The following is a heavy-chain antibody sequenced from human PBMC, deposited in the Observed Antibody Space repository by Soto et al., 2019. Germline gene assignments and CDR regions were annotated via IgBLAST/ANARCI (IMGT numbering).Heavy chain of an antibody. V-gene: IGHV4-39*01. CDR1: GGSIGSSSYY. D-gene: IGHD3-22*01. CDR3: ARHGIVYYEGGGFYYSPYYFDF. Sequence: SETLSLTCTVSGGSIGSSSYYWGWIRQPPGKGLEWIGSIYYSGSTYYNPSLKSRVTISVDRSKNQFSLKLSSVTAADTAVYYCARHGIVYYEGGGFYYSPYYFDFWGQGTPVTVSP. CDR2: IYYSGST. J-gene: IGHJ4*02.